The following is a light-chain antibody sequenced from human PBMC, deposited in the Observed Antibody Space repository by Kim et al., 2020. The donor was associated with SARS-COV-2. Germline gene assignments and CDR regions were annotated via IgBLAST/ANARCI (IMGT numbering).Light chain of an antibody. V-gene: IGLV3-1*01. J-gene: IGLJ3*02. Sequence: SYELTQPPSVSVSPGQTASITCSGDKLGDKYACWYQQKPGQSPVLVIYQDSKRPSGIPERFSGSNSGNTATLTISGTQAMDEADYYCQAWDNSTGV. CDR2: QDS. CDR3: QAWDNSTGV. CDR1: KLGDKY.